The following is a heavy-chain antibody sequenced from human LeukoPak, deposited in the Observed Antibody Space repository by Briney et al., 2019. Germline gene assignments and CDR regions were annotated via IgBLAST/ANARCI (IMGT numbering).Heavy chain of an antibody. Sequence: SGGSLRLSCAASGFAFISYDMHWVRQTPGKGLEWVAIISYDGSTKYHADSVKGRFTISRDNSKNTLYLQMHSLRAEDTAVYYCAKFTSLICLKVWEGAFDIWGQGTMVTVSS. CDR3: AKFTSLICLKVWEGAFDI. D-gene: IGHD1-26*01. CDR2: ISYDGSTK. J-gene: IGHJ3*02. CDR1: GFAFISYD. V-gene: IGHV3-30*18.